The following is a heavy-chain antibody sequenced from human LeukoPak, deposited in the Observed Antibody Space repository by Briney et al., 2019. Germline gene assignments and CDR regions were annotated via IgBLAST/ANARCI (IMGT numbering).Heavy chain of an antibody. J-gene: IGHJ4*02. CDR3: ARVPQGSSWPYYFDY. CDR1: GGTFSTYA. CDR2: IVPILGTA. D-gene: IGHD6-13*01. Sequence: GASVKVSCKASGGTFSTYAISWVRQAPGQGLEWVGRIVPILGTANYAQNFQGRVTITADRSTTTAYMELCRPRSEDTAVYYCARVPQGSSWPYYFDYWGQGTLVTVSS. V-gene: IGHV1-69*04.